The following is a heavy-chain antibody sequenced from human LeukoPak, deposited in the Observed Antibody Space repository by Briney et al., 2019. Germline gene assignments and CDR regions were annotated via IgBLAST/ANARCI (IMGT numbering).Heavy chain of an antibody. V-gene: IGHV3-66*01. CDR3: ARGRIYFDY. Sequence: GGSLRLSCAASGFTVSSSYLTWVRQAPGKGLEWVSVIYSGGSAYYADSVKGRFTISRDNAKNSLYLQMNSLTAEDTALYYCARGRIYFDYWGQGTLVAVSS. CDR2: IYSGGSA. CDR1: GFTVSSSY. J-gene: IGHJ4*02.